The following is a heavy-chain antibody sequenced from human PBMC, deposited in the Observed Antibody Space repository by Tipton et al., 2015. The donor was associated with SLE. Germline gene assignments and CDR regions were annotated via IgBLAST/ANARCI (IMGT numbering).Heavy chain of an antibody. CDR1: GGSVSSGSYY. CDR3: ASGPDGGAFDI. D-gene: IGHD3-10*01. J-gene: IGHJ3*02. V-gene: IGHV4-61*01. Sequence: TLSLTCTVSGGSVSSGSYYWSWIRQPPGKGLEWIGYIYYSGSTNYNPSLKSRVTISVDMSKNQFSLKLTSVTAADTAVYYCASGPDGGAFDIWGQGTMVTVSS. CDR2: IYYSGST.